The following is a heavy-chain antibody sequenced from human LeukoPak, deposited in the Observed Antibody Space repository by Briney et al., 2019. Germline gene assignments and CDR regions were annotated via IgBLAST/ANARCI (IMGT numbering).Heavy chain of an antibody. CDR2: ISAYNGNT. Sequence: ASVKVSCKASGYTFTTYGISWVRQAPGQGLEWMGWISAYNGNTNYAQKLQGRVTMTTDTSTSTAYIELRSLRSDDTAVYYCASFRGSYDRGYLAYWGKETLVTVPS. CDR1: GYTFTTYG. V-gene: IGHV1-18*01. J-gene: IGHJ4*02. CDR3: ASFRGSYDRGYLAY. D-gene: IGHD1-26*01.